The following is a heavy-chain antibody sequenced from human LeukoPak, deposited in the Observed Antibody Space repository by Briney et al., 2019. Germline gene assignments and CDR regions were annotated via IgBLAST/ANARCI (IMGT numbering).Heavy chain of an antibody. V-gene: IGHV1-69*13. D-gene: IGHD2-15*01. CDR1: GGTFSSYA. CDR2: IIPIFDTA. J-gene: IGHJ4*02. Sequence: GASVKVSCKASGGTFSSYAISWVRQAPGQGLEWMGGIIPIFDTANYAQKFQGRVTITADESTSTAYMELSSLRSEDTAVYYCAREFLTYCSGGSCYWAQFSGFFDYWGQGTLVTVSS. CDR3: AREFLTYCSGGSCYWAQFSGFFDY.